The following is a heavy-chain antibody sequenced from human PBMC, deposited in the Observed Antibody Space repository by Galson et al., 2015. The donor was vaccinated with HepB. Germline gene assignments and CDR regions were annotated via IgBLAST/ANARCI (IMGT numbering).Heavy chain of an antibody. D-gene: IGHD5-18*01. CDR1: GGTFSSYA. V-gene: IGHV1-69*13. Sequence: SVKVSCKASGGTFSSYAISWVRQAPGQGLEWMGGIIPIFGTANYAQKFQGRVTITADESTSTAYMELSSLRSEDTAVYYCARVHRPDTAMAPVYYFDYWGQGTLVTVSS. CDR2: IIPIFGTA. J-gene: IGHJ4*02. CDR3: ARVHRPDTAMAPVYYFDY.